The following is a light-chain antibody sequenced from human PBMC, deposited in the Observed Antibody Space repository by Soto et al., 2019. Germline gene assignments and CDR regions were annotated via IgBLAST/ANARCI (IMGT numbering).Light chain of an antibody. Sequence: AAPSITTGERATLSCRASQSIGSNLAWYQQKSGQAPRLLISRASTRATGVPARFTGSGSGTEFTLTVSSLQFENSARYYRQHSYHGLPFALGLRTRVDIK. CDR2: RAS. CDR1: QSIGSN. J-gene: IGKJ3*01. CDR3: QHSYHGLPFA. V-gene: IGKV3-15*01.